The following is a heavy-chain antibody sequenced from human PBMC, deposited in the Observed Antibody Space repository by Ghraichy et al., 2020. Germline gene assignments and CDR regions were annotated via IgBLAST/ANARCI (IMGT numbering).Heavy chain of an antibody. J-gene: IGHJ4*02. CDR2: INHSGST. D-gene: IGHD2-15*01. CDR3: AREASEYCSGGSCDVY. CDR1: GGSFSGYY. V-gene: IGHV4-34*01. Sequence: SETLSLTCAVYGGSFSGYYWSWIRQPAGKGLEWIGEINHSGSTNYNPSLKSRVTISVDTSKNQFSLKLSSVTAADTAVYYCAREASEYCSGGSCDVYWGQGALVTVSS.